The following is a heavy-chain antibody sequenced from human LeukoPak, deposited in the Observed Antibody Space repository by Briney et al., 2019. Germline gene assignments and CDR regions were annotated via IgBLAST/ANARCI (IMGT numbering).Heavy chain of an antibody. V-gene: IGHV3-23*01. CDR2: ISGDGGST. CDR1: GFTFDDYA. CDR3: AKIRGVASFDY. D-gene: IGHD2-15*01. Sequence: GGSLRLSCAGSGFTFDDYAMDWVRQAPGKGLEWVSLISGDGGSTYYADSVKGRFTISRDNSKNTLYLQMNSLRAEDTAIYYCAKIRGVASFDYWGQGTLVTVSS. J-gene: IGHJ4*02.